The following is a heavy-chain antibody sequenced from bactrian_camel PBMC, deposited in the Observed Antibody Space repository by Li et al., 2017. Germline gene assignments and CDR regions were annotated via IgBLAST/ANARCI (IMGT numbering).Heavy chain of an antibody. Sequence: VQLVESGGGSVQAGGSLRLSCAASEVMRGNYAMSWVRQAPGKGLEWVSGISSAGRSTYYADSVKGRFTISRDNAKNAVHLQMNSLTPEDTGVYYCAGPETLRRDMYWTGAQCGLGTDSAYWGQGTQVTVS. CDR3: AGPETLRRDMYWTGAQCGLGTDSAY. V-gene: IGHV3S40*01. D-gene: IGHD1*01. CDR2: ISSAGRST. CDR1: EVMRGNYA. J-gene: IGHJ4*01.